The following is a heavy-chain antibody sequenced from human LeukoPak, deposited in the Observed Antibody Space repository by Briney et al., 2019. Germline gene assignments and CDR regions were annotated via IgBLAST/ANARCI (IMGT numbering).Heavy chain of an antibody. D-gene: IGHD3-3*01. V-gene: IGHV3-23*01. J-gene: IGHJ6*03. CDR2: ISGSGGST. Sequence: GGSLRLSCAASGFTFSSYSMNWVRQAPGKGLEWVSGISGSGGSTDYADSVKGRFTISRDNSKSTLYLQMNSLRAEDTAVYYCARAPAMILRPNYMDVWGKGTTVTVSS. CDR1: GFTFSSYS. CDR3: ARAPAMILRPNYMDV.